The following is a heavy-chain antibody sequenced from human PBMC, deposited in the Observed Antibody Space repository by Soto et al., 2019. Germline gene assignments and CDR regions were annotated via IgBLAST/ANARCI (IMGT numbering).Heavy chain of an antibody. CDR2: INPNSGGT. J-gene: IGHJ4*02. CDR3: ARDLVVNRPYYYYDSSGGFDY. Sequence: ASVKVSCKASGYTFTGYYMHWVRQAPGQGLEWMGWINPNSGGTNYAQKFQGWVTMTRDTSISTAYMELSRLRSDDTAVYYCARDLVVNRPYYYYDSSGGFDYWGQGTLVTVSS. D-gene: IGHD3-22*01. V-gene: IGHV1-2*04. CDR1: GYTFTGYY.